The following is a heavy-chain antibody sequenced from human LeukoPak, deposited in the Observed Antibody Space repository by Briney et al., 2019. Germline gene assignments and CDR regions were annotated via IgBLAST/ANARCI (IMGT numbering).Heavy chain of an antibody. V-gene: IGHV1-69*05. CDR2: IIPIFGTA. Sequence: SVKVSCKASGGTFSSYAISWVRQAPGQGLEWMGGIIPIFGTANYAQKFQGRVTITTDESTSTAYMELSSLRSEDPAVYYCARVHYGSAEFDYWGQGTLVTVSS. CDR1: GGTFSSYA. CDR3: ARVHYGSAEFDY. J-gene: IGHJ4*02. D-gene: IGHD3-10*01.